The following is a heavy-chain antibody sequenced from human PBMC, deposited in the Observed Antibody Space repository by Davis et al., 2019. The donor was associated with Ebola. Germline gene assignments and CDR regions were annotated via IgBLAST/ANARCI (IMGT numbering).Heavy chain of an antibody. CDR1: GFTFSNYW. D-gene: IGHD6-6*01. CDR2: INSDGTST. J-gene: IGHJ4*02. CDR3: AKNGGSSGPFDY. Sequence: PGGSLRLSCAASGFTFSNYWMHWVRQAPGKGLVWVSRINSDGTSTTYADSVKGRFTISRDNAENTLYLQMNSLRAEDTAVYYCAKNGGSSGPFDYWGQGTLVTVSS. V-gene: IGHV3-74*01.